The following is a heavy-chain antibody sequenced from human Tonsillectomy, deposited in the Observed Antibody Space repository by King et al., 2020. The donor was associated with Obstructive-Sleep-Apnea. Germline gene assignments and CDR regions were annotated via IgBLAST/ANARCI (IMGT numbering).Heavy chain of an antibody. Sequence: QLVQSGAEVKKPGSSVKVSCKASGGTFSSYVISWVRQAPGQGLEWMGRIIPILGIANYAQKFQGRVTITADKSTSTAYMELSSLRSEDTAVYYCGTDRGFGELNWFDPWGQGTLVTVSS. CDR1: GGTFSSYV. CDR2: IIPILGIA. D-gene: IGHD3-10*01. CDR3: GTDRGFGELNWFDP. V-gene: IGHV1-69*09. J-gene: IGHJ5*02.